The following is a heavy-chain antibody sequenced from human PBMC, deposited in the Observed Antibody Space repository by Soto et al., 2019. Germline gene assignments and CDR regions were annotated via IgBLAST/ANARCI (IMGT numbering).Heavy chain of an antibody. CDR3: ARPANTVADHFDL. J-gene: IGHJ4*02. CDR1: GSSFTSYW. Sequence: PGESLKISCTGSGSSFTSYWIGWGRQIPGKGLEWMGIIYPSDSDTRYSPSFQGQVTISADQSINTAYLQWDSLKASDTAIYYCARPANTVADHFDLWGQGTPVTVSS. D-gene: IGHD4-17*01. V-gene: IGHV5-51*01. CDR2: IYPSDSDT.